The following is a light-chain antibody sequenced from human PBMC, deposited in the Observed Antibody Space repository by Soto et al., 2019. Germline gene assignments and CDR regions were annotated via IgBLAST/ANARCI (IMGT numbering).Light chain of an antibody. CDR1: SSDIGGYKF. CDR3: QSYDSSLSGSSV. V-gene: IGLV2-14*01. CDR2: EVN. Sequence: QSALTQSASVSGSPGQSITISCTGTSSDIGGYKFVSWYQQHPGKAPKLIIYEVNNRPSGISNRFSGSKSGNTASLTISGLQAEDEADYYCQSYDSSLSGSSVFGTGTKLTVL. J-gene: IGLJ1*01.